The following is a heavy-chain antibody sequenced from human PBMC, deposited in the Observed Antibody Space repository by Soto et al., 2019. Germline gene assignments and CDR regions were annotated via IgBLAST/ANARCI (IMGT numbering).Heavy chain of an antibody. J-gene: IGHJ4*02. V-gene: IGHV3-15*01. Sequence: EVQLVESGGGLVKPGGSLRLSCAASGFTFSNAWMSWVRQAPGKGLEWVGRIKRKTDGGTTDYAAPVKGRFTISRDDSKNTLYLQMSSLKTEDTAVYYCTTDPSGAQAYWGQGTLVTVSS. CDR1: GFTFSNAW. CDR2: IKRKTDGGTT. CDR3: TTDPSGAQAY. D-gene: IGHD1-26*01.